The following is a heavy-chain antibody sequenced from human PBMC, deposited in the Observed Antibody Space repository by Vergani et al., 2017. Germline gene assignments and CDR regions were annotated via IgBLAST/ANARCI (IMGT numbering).Heavy chain of an antibody. CDR1: GFTFDTYT. Sequence: EVQLLESGGGLVQPGGSRRLSCAGAGFTFDTYTMAYVRQAPGKGLEWVATIRSGGGDIFYADSVKGRFTISRDNSKNTLFLQMNSLKDEDTAVYYCTTAWGLYYLHGEYFQYLGRGTLGSVSS. CDR2: IRSGGGDI. V-gene: IGHV3-23*01. D-gene: IGHD3-10*01. CDR3: TTAWGLYYLHGEYFQY. J-gene: IGHJ1*01.